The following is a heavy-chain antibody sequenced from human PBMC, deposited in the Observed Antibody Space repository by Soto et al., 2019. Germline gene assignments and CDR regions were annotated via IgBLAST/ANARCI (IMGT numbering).Heavy chain of an antibody. V-gene: IGHV3-23*01. CDR3: AKELEYYYDSSGYWAYGMDV. D-gene: IGHD3-22*01. Sequence: EVQLLESGGGLVQPGGALRLSCAASGFTFSSYAMSWVRQAPGKGLEWVSAISGSGGSTYYADSVKGRFTISRDNSKNTLYLQMNSLRAEDTAVYYWAKELEYYYDSSGYWAYGMDVWGQGTTVTVSS. J-gene: IGHJ6*02. CDR2: ISGSGGST. CDR1: GFTFSSYA.